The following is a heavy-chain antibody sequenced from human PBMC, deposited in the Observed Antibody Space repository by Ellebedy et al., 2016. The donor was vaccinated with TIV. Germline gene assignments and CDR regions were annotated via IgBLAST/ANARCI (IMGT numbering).Heavy chain of an antibody. CDR1: GFTFSSYW. V-gene: IGHV3-7*01. J-gene: IGHJ4*02. D-gene: IGHD6-19*01. CDR2: IKEDGCEK. Sequence: GESLKISXAASGFTFSSYWMSWVRQAPGKGLEWVANIKEDGCEKYYVDSVKGRFTISRDNAKSSVYLQMNNLRAEDTAVYYCARALGSGPCYWGQGTLVTVSS. CDR3: ARALGSGPCY.